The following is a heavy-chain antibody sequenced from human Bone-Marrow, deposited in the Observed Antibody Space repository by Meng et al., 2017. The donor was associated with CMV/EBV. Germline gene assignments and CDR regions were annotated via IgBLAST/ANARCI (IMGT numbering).Heavy chain of an antibody. CDR1: GYTFTGYY. CDR3: ARGEFSSWYGGQLVDY. J-gene: IGHJ4*02. Sequence: ASVKVSCKASGYTFTGYYMHWVRQAPGQGLEWMGWINPNSGGTNYAQKFQGRVTMTRDTSISTAYMELSRLRSDDTAVYYCARGEFSSWYGGQLVDYWGQGTLVTVSS. CDR2: INPNSGGT. V-gene: IGHV1-2*02. D-gene: IGHD6-13*01.